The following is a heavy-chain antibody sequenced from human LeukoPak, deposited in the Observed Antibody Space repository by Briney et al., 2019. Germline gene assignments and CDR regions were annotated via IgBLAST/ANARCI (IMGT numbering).Heavy chain of an antibody. Sequence: PGGSLRLSCAASGFTFSDSAMTWVRQAPGKGLDWVSLISFSGANSYYADSVKGRFTISRDNPKDTLFLQMNSLRAEDTAIYYCARDIQLSTWGLGTMVTVSS. D-gene: IGHD5-24*01. V-gene: IGHV3-23*01. CDR1: GFTFSDSA. CDR2: ISFSGANS. J-gene: IGHJ3*01. CDR3: ARDIQLST.